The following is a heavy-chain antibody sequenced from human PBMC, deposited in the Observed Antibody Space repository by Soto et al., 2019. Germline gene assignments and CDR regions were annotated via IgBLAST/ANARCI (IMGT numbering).Heavy chain of an antibody. D-gene: IGHD2-8*02. V-gene: IGHV1-18*01. Sequence: QVQLVQSGAEVKKPGASVKVSCQASGYTFSYYRINWVRQAPGEGRAWMGWSETSNGKTDYAQTCEDRVTMTADTSTSTTLMEVRSLRSDDTAVYYCARGWGHTGGDVEWWGQGNLVAVSS. CDR3: ARGWGHTGGDVEW. CDR1: GYTFSYYR. J-gene: IGHJ4*02. CDR2: SETSNGKT.